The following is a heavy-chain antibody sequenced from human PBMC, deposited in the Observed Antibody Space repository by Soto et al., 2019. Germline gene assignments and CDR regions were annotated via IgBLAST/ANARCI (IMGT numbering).Heavy chain of an antibody. D-gene: IGHD3-10*01. CDR3: TTGPGNRGY. CDR2: IKSYSFGWTT. CDR1: GLNFKSAW. V-gene: IGHV3-15*01. Sequence: GGSLRLSCTASGLNFKSAWMSWVRQAPGEGLEWLGRIKSYSFGWTTDYAAPAKGRFTNSRDDSIDTVYLQLNNLRIEDTAVYFCTTGPGNRGYWGQGTLVTVSS. J-gene: IGHJ4*02.